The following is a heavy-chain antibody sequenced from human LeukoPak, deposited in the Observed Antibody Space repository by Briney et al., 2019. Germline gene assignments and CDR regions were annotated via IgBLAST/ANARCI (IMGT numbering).Heavy chain of an antibody. CDR2: ISYDGSNK. V-gene: IGHV3-30*03. Sequence: GGSLRLSCAASGFTFSSYGMHWVRQAPGKGLEWVAVISYDGSNKYYADSVKGRFTISRDNSKNTLYLQMNSLRAEDTAVYYCACSSGWKLDYWGQGTLVTVSS. CDR1: GFTFSSYG. D-gene: IGHD6-19*01. J-gene: IGHJ4*02. CDR3: ACSSGWKLDY.